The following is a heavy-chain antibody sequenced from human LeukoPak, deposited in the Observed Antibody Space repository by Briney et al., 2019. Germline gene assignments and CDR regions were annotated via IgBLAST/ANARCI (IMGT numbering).Heavy chain of an antibody. Sequence: GASVKVSCKASGYTFTSYDINWVRQATGQGLEWMGWMNPISGNTGHAQKFQGRVTMTRDTSISTAYMELSSLRSEDMAVYYCARDFDSSFLDYWGQGTLVTVSS. J-gene: IGHJ4*02. CDR1: GYTFTSYD. D-gene: IGHD6-6*01. CDR2: MNPISGNT. CDR3: ARDFDSSFLDY. V-gene: IGHV1-8*01.